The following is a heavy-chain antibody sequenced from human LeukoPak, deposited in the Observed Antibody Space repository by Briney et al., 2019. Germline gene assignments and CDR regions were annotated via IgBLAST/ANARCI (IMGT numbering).Heavy chain of an antibody. CDR3: SNMDV. J-gene: IGHJ6*03. Sequence: GGSLKLSCAAGSGVRFLNGSLHWVRQAPGRGLEWIALIRSSRNNYATEYVASVKGRFTISRDDSKNMAYLQMKSLKIDDTAVYLCSNMDVWGEGTMITVSS. CDR2: IRSSRNNYAT. V-gene: IGHV3-73*01. CDR1: GVRFLNGS.